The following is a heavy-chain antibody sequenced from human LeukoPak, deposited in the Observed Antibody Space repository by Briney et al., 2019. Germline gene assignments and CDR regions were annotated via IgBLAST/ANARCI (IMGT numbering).Heavy chain of an antibody. CDR3: ARASCSSTSCYAVYC. J-gene: IGHJ4*02. D-gene: IGHD2-2*01. Sequence: GASVKVSCKASGYTFTSYYMHWVRQAPGQGLEWMGIINPSGGSTSYAQKFQGRVTMTRDTSTSTVYMELSSLRSEDTAVYYCARASCSSTSCYAVYCWGQGTLVTVSS. V-gene: IGHV1-46*01. CDR2: INPSGGST. CDR1: GYTFTSYY.